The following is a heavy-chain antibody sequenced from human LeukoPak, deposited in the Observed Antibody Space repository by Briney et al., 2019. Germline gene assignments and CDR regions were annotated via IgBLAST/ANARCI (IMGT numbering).Heavy chain of an antibody. V-gene: IGHV3-21*01. D-gene: IGHD3-10*01. CDR2: ISSSSSYI. CDR3: AREYYYISGSRSSLDY. J-gene: IGHJ4*02. Sequence: MTGGSLRLSCAASGFTFSSYSMNWVRQAPGKGLEWVSSISSSSSYIYYADSVKGRFTISRDNSKNTLYLQMNSLRAEDTAVYYCAREYYYISGSRSSLDYWGQGTLVTVSS. CDR1: GFTFSSYS.